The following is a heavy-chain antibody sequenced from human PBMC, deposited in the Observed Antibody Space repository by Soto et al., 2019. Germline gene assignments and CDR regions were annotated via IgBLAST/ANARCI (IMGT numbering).Heavy chain of an antibody. J-gene: IGHJ4*02. CDR2: IKQDGSEK. D-gene: IGHD4-17*01. CDR1: GFTFSSYW. CDR3: ASEQTDYGGNGFDY. Sequence: PGGSLRLSCAASGFTFSSYWMSWVRQAPGKGLEWVANIKQDGSEKYYVDSVKGRFTISRDNAKNSLYLQMNSLRAEDTAVYYCASEQTDYGGNGFDYWGQGTLVTVSS. V-gene: IGHV3-7*01.